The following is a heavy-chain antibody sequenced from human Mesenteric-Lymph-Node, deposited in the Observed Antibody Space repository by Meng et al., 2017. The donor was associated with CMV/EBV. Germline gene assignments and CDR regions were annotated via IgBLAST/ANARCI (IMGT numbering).Heavy chain of an antibody. D-gene: IGHD3-9*01. CDR2: INHSGST. CDR3: ARGSSYDILTGYFDY. V-gene: IGHV4-34*01. J-gene: IGHJ4*02. Sequence: HVQLHQWGAGLLKSSETLSVTGAVYGGSFSGYYWNWIRQSPEKGLEWIGEINHSGSTTYNPSFTSRIIISVDTSTNQISLNMSSVTAADTAVYYCARGSSYDILTGYFDYWGQGALVTVSS. CDR1: GGSFSGYY.